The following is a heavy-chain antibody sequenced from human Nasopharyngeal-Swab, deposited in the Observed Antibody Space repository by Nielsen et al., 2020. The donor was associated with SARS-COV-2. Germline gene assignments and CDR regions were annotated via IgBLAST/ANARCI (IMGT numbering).Heavy chain of an antibody. CDR3: ARVPYSGSRGVGY. CDR1: GFTFSSYW. J-gene: IGHJ4*02. Sequence: GESLKISCAASGFTFSSYWMHWVRQAPGKGLVWVSRINSDGSSTSYADSVKGRFTISRDNAKNTLYLQMKSLRAEDTAVYYCARVPYSGSRGVGYWGQGTLVTVSS. D-gene: IGHD1-26*01. V-gene: IGHV3-74*01. CDR2: INSDGSST.